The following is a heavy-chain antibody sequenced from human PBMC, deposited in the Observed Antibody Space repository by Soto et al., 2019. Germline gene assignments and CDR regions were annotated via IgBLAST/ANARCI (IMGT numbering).Heavy chain of an antibody. CDR1: GYSFTSYW. V-gene: IGHV5-51*01. D-gene: IGHD6-13*01. Sequence: GESLKISCKGSGYSFTSYWNGWVRQMPGKGLEWMGIIYPGDSDTRYSPSFQGQVTISADKSISTAYLQWSSLKASDTAMYYCAGLGQQLVPPYYYYGMDVWGQGTTVTVS. CDR3: AGLGQQLVPPYYYYGMDV. J-gene: IGHJ6*02. CDR2: IYPGDSDT.